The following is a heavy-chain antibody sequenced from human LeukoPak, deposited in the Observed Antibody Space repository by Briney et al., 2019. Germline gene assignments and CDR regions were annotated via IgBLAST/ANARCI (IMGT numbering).Heavy chain of an antibody. CDR1: GFTFSSYG. CDR2: IRYDGSNK. V-gene: IGHV3-30*02. CDR3: AKDYPYSSSFQRTGHFDY. Sequence: GGSLRLSCAASGFTFSSYGMHWVRQAPGKGLEWVAFIRYDGSNKYYADSVKGRFTISRDNSKNTLYLQMNSLRAEDTAVYYCAKDYPYSSSFQRTGHFDYWGQGTLVTVSS. J-gene: IGHJ4*02. D-gene: IGHD6-6*01.